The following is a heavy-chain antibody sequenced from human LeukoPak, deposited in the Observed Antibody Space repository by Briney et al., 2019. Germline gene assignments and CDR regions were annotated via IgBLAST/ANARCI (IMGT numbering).Heavy chain of an antibody. Sequence: GASVKVSCKASGGTFSSYAISWVRQAPGQGLEWMGGIIPIFGTANYAQKFQGRVTITTDESTSTAYMELSSLRSEDTAVYYCAAYDFWSGYTGSGSLPTTSPQFDYWGQGTLVTVSS. V-gene: IGHV1-69*05. J-gene: IGHJ4*02. CDR3: AAYDFWSGYTGSGSLPTTSPQFDY. CDR1: GGTFSSYA. CDR2: IIPIFGTA. D-gene: IGHD3-3*01.